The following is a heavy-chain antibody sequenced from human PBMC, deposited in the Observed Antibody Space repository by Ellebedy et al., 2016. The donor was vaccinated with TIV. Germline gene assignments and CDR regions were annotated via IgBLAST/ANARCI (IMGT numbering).Heavy chain of an antibody. V-gene: IGHV1-69*13. CDR2: IIPIFGTA. D-gene: IGHD6-13*01. Sequence: ASVKVSXKASRGTFSSYAISWVRQAPGQGLEWMGGIIPIFGTANYAQKFQGRVTITADESTSTAYMELSSLRSEDTAVYYCARATPLGSSFSWFNPWGQGTLVTVSS. J-gene: IGHJ5*02. CDR3: ARATPLGSSFSWFNP. CDR1: RGTFSSYA.